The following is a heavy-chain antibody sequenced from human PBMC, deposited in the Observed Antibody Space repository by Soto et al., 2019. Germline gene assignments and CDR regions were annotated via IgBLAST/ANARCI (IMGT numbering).Heavy chain of an antibody. CDR2: IIPILGIA. CDR1: GGTFSSYT. CDR3: ARDYPDYFDY. V-gene: IGHV1-69*04. Sequence: ASVKVSCKASGGTFSSYTISWVRQAPGQGLEWMGRIIPILGIANYAQKLQGRVTMTTDTSTSTAYMELRSLRSDDTAVYYCARDYPDYFDYWGQGTLVTSPQ. J-gene: IGHJ4*02.